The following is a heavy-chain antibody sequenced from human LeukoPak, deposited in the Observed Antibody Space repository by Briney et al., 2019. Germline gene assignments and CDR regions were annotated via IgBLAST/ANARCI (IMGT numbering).Heavy chain of an antibody. J-gene: IGHJ4*02. D-gene: IGHD3-22*01. V-gene: IGHV4-38-2*02. CDR2: IYHSGST. CDR3: ARDLYYDSSGYKYYFDY. CDR1: GYSISSGYY. Sequence: SGTLSLTCTVSGYSISSGYYWGWIRQPPGKGLEWIGSIYHSGSTYYNPSLKSRVTISVDTSKNQFSLKLSSVTAADTAVYYCARDLYYDSSGYKYYFDYWGQGTLVTVSS.